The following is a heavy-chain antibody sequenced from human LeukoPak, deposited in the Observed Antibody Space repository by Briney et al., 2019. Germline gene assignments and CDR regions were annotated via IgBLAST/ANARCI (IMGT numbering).Heavy chain of an antibody. J-gene: IGHJ3*02. Sequence: SETLSLTCTVSGGSISSSSYCWGWIRQPPGKGLEWIGSIHYSGSTYYNPSLKSRVTISVDTSKNQFSLKLSSVTAADTAVYYCARGTYYDYVWGSYRYTAGDSIGAFDIWGQGTMVTVSS. CDR1: GGSISSSSYC. D-gene: IGHD3-16*02. CDR3: ARGTYYDYVWGSYRYTAGDSIGAFDI. CDR2: IHYSGST. V-gene: IGHV4-39*01.